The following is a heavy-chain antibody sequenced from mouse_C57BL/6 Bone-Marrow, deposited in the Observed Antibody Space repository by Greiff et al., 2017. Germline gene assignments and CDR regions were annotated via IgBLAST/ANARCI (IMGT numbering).Heavy chain of an antibody. J-gene: IGHJ1*03. Sequence: EVKLVESGGGLVQPGGSLKLSCAASGFTFSDYYMYWVRQTPEKRLEWVAYISNGGGSTYYPDTVKGRFTISRDNDKNTLYLQMSRLKSEDTAMYYCARQRGLITTGYFDVWGTGTTVTVSS. CDR3: ARQRGLITTGYFDV. CDR2: ISNGGGST. V-gene: IGHV5-12*01. D-gene: IGHD1-1*01. CDR1: GFTFSDYY.